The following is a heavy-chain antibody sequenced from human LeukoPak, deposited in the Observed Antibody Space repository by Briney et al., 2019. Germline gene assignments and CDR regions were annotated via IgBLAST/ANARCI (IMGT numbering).Heavy chain of an antibody. D-gene: IGHD6-19*01. CDR1: GFTLSGYS. CDR2: IYTGETT. V-gene: IGHV3-66*01. Sequence: GGSLRLSCAASGFTLSGYSMNRVRQAPGKGLEWVSVIYTGETTYYADSVKGRFTISRDNSKNTLYLQMDGLRVEDTAVYYCAKVGAVAAVENWGQGTLVSVSS. CDR3: AKVGAVAAVEN. J-gene: IGHJ4*02.